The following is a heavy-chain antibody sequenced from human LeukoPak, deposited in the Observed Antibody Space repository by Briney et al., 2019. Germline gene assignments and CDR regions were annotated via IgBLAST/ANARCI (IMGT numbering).Heavy chain of an antibody. J-gene: IGHJ5*02. Sequence: SETLSLTCTVSGGSISSYYWSWIRQPPGKGLEWIGYIYYSGSTDYNPSLKSRVTISVDTSKNQFSLKLSSVTAADTAVYYCASYYYSSGYLSWGQGTLVTVSS. CDR2: IYYSGST. CDR3: ASYYYSSGYLS. CDR1: GGSISSYY. D-gene: IGHD3-22*01. V-gene: IGHV4-59*01.